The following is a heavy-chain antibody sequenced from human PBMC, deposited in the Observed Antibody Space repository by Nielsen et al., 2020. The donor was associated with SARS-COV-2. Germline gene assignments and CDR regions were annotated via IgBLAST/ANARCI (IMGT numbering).Heavy chain of an antibody. CDR2: ISSPSNYV. J-gene: IGHJ6*02. Sequence: RLSCEVSRFGLTTYTINWVRQAPGKGLEWVSCISSPSNYVHYADSVQGRFTISKDYLQINDLRAEDTAVYYCVRDRGSGWSRGRNYNYFGMDVWGQGTTVTVSS. D-gene: IGHD6-19*01. CDR3: VRDRGSGWSRGRNYNYFGMDV. CDR1: RFGLTTYT. V-gene: IGHV3-21*01.